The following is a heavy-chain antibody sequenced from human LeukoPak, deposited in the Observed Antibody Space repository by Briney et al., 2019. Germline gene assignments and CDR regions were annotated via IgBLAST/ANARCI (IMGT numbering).Heavy chain of an antibody. CDR1: GYTFTSYG. CDR3: ARAGVRYCSSTSCPTGYFDL. CDR2: INPNSGCT. Sequence: ASVKVSCKASGYTFTSYGISWVRQAPGQGLEWMGWINPNSGCTNYAQKFQGRVTMTRDTSISTAYMELSRLRSDDTAVYYCARAGVRYCSSTSCPTGYFDLWGRGTLVTVSS. J-gene: IGHJ2*01. D-gene: IGHD2-2*01. V-gene: IGHV1-2*02.